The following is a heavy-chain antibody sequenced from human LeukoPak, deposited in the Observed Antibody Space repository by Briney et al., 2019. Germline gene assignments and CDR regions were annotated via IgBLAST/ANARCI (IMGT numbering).Heavy chain of an antibody. CDR3: AREVRGVILDAFDI. D-gene: IGHD3-10*01. CDR1: GYTFTSYD. Sequence: ASVKVSCKASGYTFTSYDINWVRQATGQGLEWMGWMNPNSGNTGYAQKFQGRVTMTRNTSISTAYMELSSLRSEDTAVYYCAREVRGVILDAFDIWGQGTMVTVSS. J-gene: IGHJ3*02. V-gene: IGHV1-8*01. CDR2: MNPNSGNT.